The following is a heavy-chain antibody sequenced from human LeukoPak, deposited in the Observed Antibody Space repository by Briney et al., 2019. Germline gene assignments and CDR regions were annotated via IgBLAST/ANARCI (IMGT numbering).Heavy chain of an antibody. CDR1: GFTFSIYA. Sequence: GGSLRLSSAASGFTFSIYAMHWVRQAPGKGLEYVSAISSNGGSTYYANSVKGRFTISRDNSKNTLYLQMGSLRAEDMAVYYCARGRRLDHYYYYYMDVWGKGTTVTVSS. CDR2: ISSNGGST. CDR3: ARGRRLDHYYYYYMDV. V-gene: IGHV3-64*01. J-gene: IGHJ6*03.